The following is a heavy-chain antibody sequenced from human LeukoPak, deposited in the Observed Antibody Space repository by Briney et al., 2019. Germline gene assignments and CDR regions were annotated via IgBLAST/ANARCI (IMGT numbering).Heavy chain of an antibody. CDR2: INQDGTQK. CDR3: ARRFDY. J-gene: IGHJ4*02. Sequence: GGSLRLSCEASGFSFSNSWMSWVRQAPGKGLEWVANINQDGTQKYFVDSIKGRITISRDNAKNSLYLQMDSLRAEDTAVYYCARRFDYWGQGTLVTVSS. V-gene: IGHV3-7*01. CDR1: GFSFSNSW.